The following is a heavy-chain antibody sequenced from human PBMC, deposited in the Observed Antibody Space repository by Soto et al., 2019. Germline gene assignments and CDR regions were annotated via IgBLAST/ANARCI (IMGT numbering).Heavy chain of an antibody. CDR1: GYTFTSYG. V-gene: IGHV1-18*01. CDR2: ISAYNGNT. J-gene: IGHJ3*02. D-gene: IGHD3-22*01. CDR3: ARVRYYDSSGYYIPDAFDI. Sequence: ASVKVSCKASGYTFTSYGISWVRQAPGQGLEWMGWISAYNGNTNYAQKLQGRVTMTTDTSTSTAYMELRSLRSDDTAVYYCARVRYYDSSGYYIPDAFDIWGQGTMLTVSS.